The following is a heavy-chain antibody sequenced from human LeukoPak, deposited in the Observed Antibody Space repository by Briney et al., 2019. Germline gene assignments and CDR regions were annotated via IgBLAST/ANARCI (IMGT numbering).Heavy chain of an antibody. CDR3: ARVSHSLEGFDY. D-gene: IGHD2-15*01. J-gene: IGHJ4*02. CDR2: ISSSGSTI. CDR1: GFTFSSYA. Sequence: GGSLRLSCAASGFTFSSYAMNWVRQAPGKGLEWVSYISSSGSTIYYADSVKGRFTISRDNAKNSLYLQMNSLRAEDTAVYYCARVSHSLEGFDYWGQGTLVTVSS. V-gene: IGHV3-48*03.